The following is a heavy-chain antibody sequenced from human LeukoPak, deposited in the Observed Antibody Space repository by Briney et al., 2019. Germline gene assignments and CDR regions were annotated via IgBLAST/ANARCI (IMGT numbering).Heavy chain of an antibody. CDR1: GFTFSSYA. CDR3: ARDRRSSSVYYYYGMDV. D-gene: IGHD6-6*01. J-gene: IGHJ6*02. Sequence: PGGSLRLSCAASGFTFSSYAMSWVRQAPGKGLEWVAVISYDGSNKYYADSVKGRFTISRDNSKNTLYLQMNSLRAEDTAVYYCARDRRSSSVYYYYGMDVWGQGTTVTVSS. CDR2: ISYDGSNK. V-gene: IGHV3-30-3*01.